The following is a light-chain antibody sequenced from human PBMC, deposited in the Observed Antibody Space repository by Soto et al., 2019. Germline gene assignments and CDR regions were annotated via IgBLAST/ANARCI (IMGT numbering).Light chain of an antibody. V-gene: IGLV2-23*01. J-gene: IGLJ2*01. CDR3: CSYAGSSSVV. Sequence: QSAQTQPASVSGSPGQSITISCTGTSRDVGTYTLVSWYQHYPGKAPKLIIYEGSKRPSGVSNRFSASKTGRTASLTISGLQPEDEADYYCCSYAGSSSVVFGGGTKLTVL. CDR1: SRDVGTYTL. CDR2: EGS.